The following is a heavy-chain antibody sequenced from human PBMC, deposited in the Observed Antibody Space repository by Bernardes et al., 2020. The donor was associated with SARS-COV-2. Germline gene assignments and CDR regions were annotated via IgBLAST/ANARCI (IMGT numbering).Heavy chain of an antibody. V-gene: IGHV3-48*02. CDR2: ISSSSSTI. D-gene: IGHD2-2*01. J-gene: IGHJ4*02. Sequence: GGSLRLSCAASGFTFSSYSMNWVRQAPGKGLEWVSYISSSSSTIYYADSVKGRFTISRDNAKNSLYLQMNSLRDEDTAIYYCAKDLRPDAAWNFDYWGQGTRVTVSS. CDR3: AKDLRPDAAWNFDY. CDR1: GFTFSSYS.